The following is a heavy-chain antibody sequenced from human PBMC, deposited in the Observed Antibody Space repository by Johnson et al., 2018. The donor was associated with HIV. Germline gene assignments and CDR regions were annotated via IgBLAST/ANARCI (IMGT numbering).Heavy chain of an antibody. V-gene: IGHV3-15*01. Sequence: VQLVESGGGSVKSGGSLRVSCAASGFTFSNAWMSWVRQAPGKGLGWVGRVKSKTDGGTIDYAAAVKGRFIISRDDSKNTLYLQMNGLKTEDTAVYYCTTMSALWFGDLHVFGDGFDIWGQGTMVTVSS. CDR3: TTMSALWFGDLHVFGDGFDI. CDR1: GFTFSNAW. CDR2: VKSKTDGGTI. D-gene: IGHD3-10*01. J-gene: IGHJ3*02.